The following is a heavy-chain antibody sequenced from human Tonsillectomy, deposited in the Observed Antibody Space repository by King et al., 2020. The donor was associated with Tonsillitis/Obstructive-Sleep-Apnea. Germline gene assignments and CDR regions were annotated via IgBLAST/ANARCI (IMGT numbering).Heavy chain of an antibody. Sequence: VQLVESGGGLVQPGESLRLSCAASGFTFSSYSMNWVRQAPGKGLEWVSYISSSSSTIYYADSVKGRFTISRDNAKNSLYLQMNSLRDEDTAVYYCARETVTTSRYYYYYMDVWGKGTTVTVSS. CDR2: ISSSSSTI. V-gene: IGHV3-48*02. CDR1: GFTFSSYS. J-gene: IGHJ6*03. D-gene: IGHD4-11*01. CDR3: ARETVTTSRYYYYYMDV.